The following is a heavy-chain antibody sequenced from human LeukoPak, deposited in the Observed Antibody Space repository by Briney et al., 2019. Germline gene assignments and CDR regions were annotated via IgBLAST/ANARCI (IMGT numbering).Heavy chain of an antibody. J-gene: IGHJ4*02. CDR1: GGSITSSNYY. V-gene: IGHV4-39*01. Sequence: SETLSLTCTVSGGSITSSNYYWGWIRQPPGKGLEWIGSIYYSGITYYNPSLKSRVTISVETSNNQFSLKLSSVTAADTAMYYCARLLIYCSSTSCHFDYWGQGTLVTVSS. D-gene: IGHD2-2*01. CDR3: ARLLIYCSSTSCHFDY. CDR2: IYYSGIT.